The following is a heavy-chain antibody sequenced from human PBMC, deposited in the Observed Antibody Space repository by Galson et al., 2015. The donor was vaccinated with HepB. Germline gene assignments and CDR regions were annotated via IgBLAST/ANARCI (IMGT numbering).Heavy chain of an antibody. Sequence: SETLSLTCSVSGGSISSFYWSWIRQPPGKGLEWIGYIYSSGTTAYNPSIKSRVTISLDTSKNHFSLTVRSVTAADTAIYYCARGNPQLEPYFDHWGQGTLVTVSS. CDR3: ARGNPQLEPYFDH. CDR1: GGSISSFY. CDR2: IYSSGTT. V-gene: IGHV4-59*01. J-gene: IGHJ4*02. D-gene: IGHD1-1*01.